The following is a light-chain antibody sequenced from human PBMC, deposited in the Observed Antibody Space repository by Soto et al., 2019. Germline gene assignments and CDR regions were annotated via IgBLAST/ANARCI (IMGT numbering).Light chain of an antibody. J-gene: IGLJ3*02. CDR2: EVS. V-gene: IGLV2-14*01. Sequence: SALTQPASVSGSPGQSITISCTGTSSDIGNYNYVSWYQQNPGKAPKLIIYEVSNRPSGVSNRFSGSKSGNTASLTISGLQAEDEADYYCMSYTTSSSWVFGGGTKLTVL. CDR1: SSDIGNYNY. CDR3: MSYTTSSSWV.